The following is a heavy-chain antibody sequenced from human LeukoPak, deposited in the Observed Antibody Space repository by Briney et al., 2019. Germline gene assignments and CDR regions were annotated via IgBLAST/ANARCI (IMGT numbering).Heavy chain of an antibody. CDR1: GGSISSSSYY. D-gene: IGHD6-13*01. CDR2: IYYSGST. J-gene: IGHJ5*02. CDR3: ARVLGIAAAFQVFRFDP. V-gene: IGHV4-39*07. Sequence: SETLSLTCTVSGGSISSSSYYWGWIRQPPGKGLEWIGSIYYSGSTYYNPSLKSRVTISVDTSKNQFSLKLSSVTAADTAVYYCARVLGIAAAFQVFRFDPWGQGTLVTVSS.